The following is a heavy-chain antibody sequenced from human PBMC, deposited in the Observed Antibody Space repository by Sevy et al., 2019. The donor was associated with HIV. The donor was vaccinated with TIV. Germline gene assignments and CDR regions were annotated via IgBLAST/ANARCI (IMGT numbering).Heavy chain of an antibody. CDR3: VKDRIETILWSKGDWFDP. CDR2: LSSDNAGST. V-gene: IGHV3-64D*06. CDR1: EFTFSSYW. Sequence: GGSLRLSCAASEFTFSSYWMSWVRQAPGKGLEYVSGLSSDNAGSTYYADSVNGRFTISRDNSKNTLYLQMSSLRTEDTAVYYCVKDRIETILWSKGDWFDPWGQGTLVTVSS. D-gene: IGHD3-9*01. J-gene: IGHJ5*02.